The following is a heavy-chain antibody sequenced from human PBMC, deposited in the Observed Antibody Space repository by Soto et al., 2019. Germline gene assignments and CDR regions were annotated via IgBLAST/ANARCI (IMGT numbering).Heavy chain of an antibody. V-gene: IGHV4-34*01. CDR2: ISESGST. J-gene: IGHJ4*02. CDR3: ARGSGIVALPGELEDVNYDF. Sequence: QVQLQQWGAGLVKPSETLSLSCAVYGQSFSGHSWAWIRQPPGKGLEWIGEISESGSTYYNPSLKGRVTISTDTSKYQCSRKLNSVTAADTAAYFCARGSGIVALPGELEDVNYDFWGQGTLVNVSS. D-gene: IGHD1-1*01. CDR1: GQSFSGHS.